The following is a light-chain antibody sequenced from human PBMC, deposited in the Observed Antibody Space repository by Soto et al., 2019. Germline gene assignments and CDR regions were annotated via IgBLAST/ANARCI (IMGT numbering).Light chain of an antibody. V-gene: IGKV3-20*01. CDR3: QQYGSSPPWT. J-gene: IGKJ1*01. Sequence: EIVLTQSPGTLSLSPGERATLSCRASQSVSSSYLAWYQQKPGQAPRLLIYGASSRATGIPDRFSGSGFWTDFTITISRLEPEDFAVYYCQQYGSSPPWTFGQGTKVEIK. CDR2: GAS. CDR1: QSVSSSY.